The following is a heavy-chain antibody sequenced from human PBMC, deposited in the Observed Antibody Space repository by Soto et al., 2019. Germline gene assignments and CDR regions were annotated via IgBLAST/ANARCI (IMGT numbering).Heavy chain of an antibody. CDR1: GFTFSSFA. Sequence: PGGSLRLSCAASGFTFSSFAMSWVRQAPGKGLEWVSTINKSGGSTYYADSVKGRFTISRDNSKNMLFLQINGPRAEDTAVYYCAKDPPTTGTTFDYWGRGTLVTVSS. V-gene: IGHV3-23*01. J-gene: IGHJ4*02. CDR3: AKDPPTTGTTFDY. CDR2: INKSGGST. D-gene: IGHD1-1*01.